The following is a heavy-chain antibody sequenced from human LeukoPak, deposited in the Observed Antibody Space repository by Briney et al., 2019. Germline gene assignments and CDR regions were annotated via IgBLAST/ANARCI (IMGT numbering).Heavy chain of an antibody. Sequence: PSETLSLTCTVSGGSISSYYWSWIRQPPGKGLEWIGYIYYSGSTNYNPSLKSRVTISVDTSKNQFSLKLSSVTAADTAVYYCASRSGYSYGYYYYYYMDVWGKGTTVTVSS. J-gene: IGHJ6*03. V-gene: IGHV4-59*01. CDR2: IYYSGST. CDR3: ASRSGYSYGYYYYYYMDV. CDR1: GGSISSYY. D-gene: IGHD5-18*01.